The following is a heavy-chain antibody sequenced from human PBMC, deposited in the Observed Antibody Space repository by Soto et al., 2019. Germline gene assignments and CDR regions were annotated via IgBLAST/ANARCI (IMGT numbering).Heavy chain of an antibody. CDR2: IYWNDDK. CDR3: AHRPSGWYLFDY. V-gene: IGHV2-5*01. Sequence: QITLKESGPTLVRPTQTLTLTCTFSGFSLSTSGLGVGWIRQPPGKALEWLALIYWNDDKRYSPSLKARLTITKDTSKNQVVLTMTNMDPVDTATYYCAHRPSGWYLFDYWGQGTLVTVCS. D-gene: IGHD6-19*01. CDR1: GFSLSTSGLG. J-gene: IGHJ4*02.